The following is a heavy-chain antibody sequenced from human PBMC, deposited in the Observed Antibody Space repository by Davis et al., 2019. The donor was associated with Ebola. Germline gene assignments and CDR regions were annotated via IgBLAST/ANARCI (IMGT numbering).Heavy chain of an antibody. CDR3: AKIGVRHSGDY. V-gene: IGHV3-23*05. D-gene: IGHD3-10*01. CDR2: SETSDTNFNA. J-gene: IGHJ4*02. CDR1: GLISSNYV. Sequence: GESLKISCEISGLISSNYVMYWVRQAPGKGLEWIAASETSDTNFNANYADSVKGRFTIIRDNSRNTVFLQMNSLRVEDTAVYYCAKIGVRHSGDYWGQGTVVTVSS.